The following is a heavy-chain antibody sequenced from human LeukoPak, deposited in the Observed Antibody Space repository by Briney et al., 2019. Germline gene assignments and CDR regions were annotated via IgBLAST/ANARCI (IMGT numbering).Heavy chain of an antibody. Sequence: KTSETLSLTCTVSGGSISSYYWSWIRQPPGKGLEWIGYIYYSGSTNYNPSLKSRVTISVDTSKNQFSLKLSSVTAADTAVYYCASPSNYDFWSGYLNYYYYGMDVWGQGTTVTVSS. CDR1: GGSISSYY. V-gene: IGHV4-59*08. D-gene: IGHD3-3*01. CDR3: ASPSNYDFWSGYLNYYYYGMDV. J-gene: IGHJ6*02. CDR2: IYYSGST.